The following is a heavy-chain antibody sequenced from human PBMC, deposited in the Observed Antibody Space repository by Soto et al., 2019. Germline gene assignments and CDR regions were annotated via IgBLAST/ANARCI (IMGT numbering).Heavy chain of an antibody. Sequence: ASVKVSGKASGYSFTNNDVSSVRQATGQGLEWMGWMNPGSGDTGYAQKFQGRVTMTRDISLATAYMELSSLRSDDTAIYYCARMATFGSLNWFDPWGQGTLVRVSS. J-gene: IGHJ5*02. CDR3: ARMATFGSLNWFDP. CDR2: MNPGSGDT. CDR1: GYSFTNND. V-gene: IGHV1-8*01. D-gene: IGHD3-16*01.